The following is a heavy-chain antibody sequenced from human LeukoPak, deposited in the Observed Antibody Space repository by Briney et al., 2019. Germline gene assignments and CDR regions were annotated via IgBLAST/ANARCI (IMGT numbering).Heavy chain of an antibody. CDR2: IWYDGSNK. J-gene: IGHJ4*02. Sequence: GRSLRLSCAASGFTFSSCGMHWVRQAPGKGLEWVAVIWYDGSNKYYADSVKGRFTISRDNSKNTLYLQMNSLRAEDTAVYYCARSYGSGSYYDHWGQGTLVTVSS. D-gene: IGHD3-10*01. CDR3: ARSYGSGSYYDH. V-gene: IGHV3-33*01. CDR1: GFTFSSCG.